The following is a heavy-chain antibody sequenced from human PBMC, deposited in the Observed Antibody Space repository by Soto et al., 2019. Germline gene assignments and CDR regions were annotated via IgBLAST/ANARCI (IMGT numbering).Heavy chain of an antibody. CDR3: AKTYDILTTDAFDI. D-gene: IGHD3-9*01. V-gene: IGHV4-31*03. Sequence: QVQLQESGPGLVKPSQTLSLTCTVSGGSISSGGYYWSWIRQHPGKGLEWIGYIYYSGSTYYNPSLKSRVTISVDTSKTQFSLKLSSVTAADTAVYYCAKTYDILTTDAFDIWGQGTMVTVSS. CDR1: GGSISSGGYY. J-gene: IGHJ3*02. CDR2: IYYSGST.